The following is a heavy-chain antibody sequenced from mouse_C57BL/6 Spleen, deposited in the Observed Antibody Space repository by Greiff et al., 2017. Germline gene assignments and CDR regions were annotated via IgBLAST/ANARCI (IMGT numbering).Heavy chain of an antibody. Sequence: QVQLQQPGAELVKPGASVKLSCKASGYTFTSYWMHWVKQRPGQGLEWIGMIHPNSGSTNYNEKFKSKATLTVDKSSSTAYMQLSSLTSEDSAVYYCAIALGRGWYFDVWGTGTTVTVAS. CDR3: AIALGRGWYFDV. V-gene: IGHV1-64*01. CDR1: GYTFTSYW. J-gene: IGHJ1*03. CDR2: IHPNSGST. D-gene: IGHD4-1*01.